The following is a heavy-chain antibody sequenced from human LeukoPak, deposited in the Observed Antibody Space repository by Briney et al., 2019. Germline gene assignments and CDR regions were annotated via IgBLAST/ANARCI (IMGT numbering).Heavy chain of an antibody. V-gene: IGHV4-59*08. J-gene: IGHJ4*02. D-gene: IGHD2-2*01. CDR1: GGSISSYY. Sequence: SETLSLTCTVSGGSISSYYWSWIRQPPGKGLEWIGYIYYSGSTNYNPSLKSRVTISVDTSKNQFSLKLSSVTAADTAVYYCASGMPYCSSTSCPFDYWGQGTLVTVSS. CDR2: IYYSGST. CDR3: ASGMPYCSSTSCPFDY.